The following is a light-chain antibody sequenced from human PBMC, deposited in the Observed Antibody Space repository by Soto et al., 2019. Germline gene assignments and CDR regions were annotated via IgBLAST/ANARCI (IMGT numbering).Light chain of an antibody. Sequence: EIEMTRSPDMLSVSPGERATLCWRFSQSISSNLAWYQQKPGQAPRLLIYDTSTRATSIPARFSGSGSGTEFTLTISGLQSEDFAVYYCLQFSSYPLTFGGGTNVDIK. CDR2: DTS. V-gene: IGKV3-15*01. J-gene: IGKJ4*01. CDR1: QSISSN. CDR3: LQFSSYPLT.